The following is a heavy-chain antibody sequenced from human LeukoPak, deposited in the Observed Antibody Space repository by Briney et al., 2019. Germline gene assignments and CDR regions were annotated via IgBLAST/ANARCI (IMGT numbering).Heavy chain of an antibody. J-gene: IGHJ3*02. V-gene: IGHV1-2*02. Sequence: ASVKVSCKASGYTFTGYYMHWVRQAPGQGLEWMGWINPNSGGTNYAQKFQGRVTMTRDTSISTAYMELSRLRSDDTAVYYCARVWPALGPVNAFDIWGQGTMVTVSS. CDR2: INPNSGGT. CDR1: GYTFTGYY. CDR3: ARVWPALGPVNAFDI. D-gene: IGHD3-10*01.